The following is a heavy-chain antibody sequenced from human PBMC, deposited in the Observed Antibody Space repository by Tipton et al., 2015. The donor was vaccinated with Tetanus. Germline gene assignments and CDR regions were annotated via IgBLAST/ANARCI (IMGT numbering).Heavy chain of an antibody. D-gene: IGHD1/OR15-1a*01. Sequence: SLRLSCAASGFTFSSYGMYWVRQAPGTGLEWVANIKHDGSENYYVDSVKGRFTISRDNAKNSLYLQMNSLRAEDTAVYYCARDPTSRFDYWGPGTLVTVSS. V-gene: IGHV3-7*01. J-gene: IGHJ4*02. CDR1: GFTFSSYG. CDR2: IKHDGSEN. CDR3: ARDPTSRFDY.